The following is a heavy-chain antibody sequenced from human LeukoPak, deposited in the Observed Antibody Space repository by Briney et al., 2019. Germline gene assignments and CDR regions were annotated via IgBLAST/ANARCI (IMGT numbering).Heavy chain of an antibody. CDR1: GGSISSSSYY. CDR3: ARVRLNSSGYPYFDY. J-gene: IGHJ4*02. V-gene: IGHV4-39*07. Sequence: SETLSLTCTVSGGSISSSSYYWGWIRQPPGKGLEWIGSIYYSGSTYYNPSLKSRVTISVDTSKNQFSLKLSSVTAADTVVYYCARVRLNSSGYPYFDYWGQGTLVTVSS. D-gene: IGHD3-22*01. CDR2: IYYSGST.